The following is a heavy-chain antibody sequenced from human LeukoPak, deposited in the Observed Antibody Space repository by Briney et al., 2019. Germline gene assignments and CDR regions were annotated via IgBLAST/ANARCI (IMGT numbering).Heavy chain of an antibody. J-gene: IGHJ3*01. Sequence: GGFLTLSCAASGFIVSTNYMNWVRQAPGKGLEWVSVLYADGGTAYADSVKGRFTVSRDNSKNTLYLQMNSLRVEDTAVYYCARDQVGCGGDCYGDAFDLWGQGTLVTVSS. CDR3: ARDQVGCGGDCYGDAFDL. CDR2: LYADGGT. D-gene: IGHD2-21*02. CDR1: GFIVSTNY. V-gene: IGHV3-66*01.